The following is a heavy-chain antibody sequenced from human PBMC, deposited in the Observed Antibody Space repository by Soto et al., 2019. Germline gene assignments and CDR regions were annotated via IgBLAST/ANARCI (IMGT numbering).Heavy chain of an antibody. J-gene: IGHJ5*02. CDR3: ARGSGSAARPRSLDWFDP. CDR1: GFTFSSYS. D-gene: IGHD6-6*01. Sequence: EVQLVESGGGLVKPGGSLRLSCAASGFTFSSYSMNWVRQAPGKGLEWVSSISSSSSYIYYADSVKGRFTISRDNAKNSLYLQMNSLRAEDTAVYYCARGSGSAARPRSLDWFDPWGQGTLVTVSS. V-gene: IGHV3-21*01. CDR2: ISSSSSYI.